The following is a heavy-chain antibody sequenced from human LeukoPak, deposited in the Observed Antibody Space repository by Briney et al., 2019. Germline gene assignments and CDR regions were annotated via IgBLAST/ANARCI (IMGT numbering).Heavy chain of an antibody. CDR1: VGSISSYY. CDR2: IYYSGST. V-gene: IGHV4-59*01. D-gene: IGHD3-3*01. Sequence: SETLALTCTVSVGSISSYYWSWIRQPPGKGLEWIGYIYYSGSTNYNPSLKSRVTISVDTSKNQFSLKLSSVTAADTAVYYCARGAGWDFWSVGNWFDPWGQGTLVTVSS. J-gene: IGHJ5*02. CDR3: ARGAGWDFWSVGNWFDP.